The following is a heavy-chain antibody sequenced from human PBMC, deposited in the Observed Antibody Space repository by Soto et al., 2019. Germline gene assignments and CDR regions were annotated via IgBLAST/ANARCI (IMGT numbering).Heavy chain of an antibody. CDR2: IYYSGST. D-gene: IGHD3-10*01. J-gene: IGHJ3*02. CDR3: ERAGITMVRGFTLFVFDI. CDR1: GGSISSYY. V-gene: IGHV4-59*01. Sequence: PSETLSLTCTVSGGSISSYYWSWIRQPPGKGLEWIGYIYYSGSTNYNPSLKSRVTISVDTSKNQFSLKLSSVTAADTAVYYCERAGITMVRGFTLFVFDIWGQGTMVTVSS.